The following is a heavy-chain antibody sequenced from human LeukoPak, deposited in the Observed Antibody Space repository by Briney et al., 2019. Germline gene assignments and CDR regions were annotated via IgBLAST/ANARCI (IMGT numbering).Heavy chain of an antibody. D-gene: IGHD2-2*01. V-gene: IGHV3-21*01. CDR1: GFTFSSYS. J-gene: IGHJ3*02. CDR2: ISSSSSYI. Sequence: GESLRLSCAASGFTFSSYSMNWVRQAPGKGLEWVSSISSSSSYIYYADSVKGRFTISRDNAKNSLYLRMNSLRAEDTAVYYCARLHWGYCSSTSCSHDAFDIWGQGTMVTVSS. CDR3: ARLHWGYCSSTSCSHDAFDI.